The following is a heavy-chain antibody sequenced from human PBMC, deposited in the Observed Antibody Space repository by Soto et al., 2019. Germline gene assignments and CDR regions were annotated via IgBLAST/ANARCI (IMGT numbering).Heavy chain of an antibody. V-gene: IGHV1-2*04. D-gene: IGHD5-12*01. Sequence: ASVKVSCKASGYTFTGYYMHWVRQAPGQGLEWMGWINPNSGGTNYAQKCQGWVNMTRDKYISTASMELSRMRSDATAVYYCARAGSGYDWDTDYYGMDVWAQGTTVTVSS. CDR1: GYTFTGYY. CDR3: ARAGSGYDWDTDYYGMDV. CDR2: INPNSGGT. J-gene: IGHJ6*02.